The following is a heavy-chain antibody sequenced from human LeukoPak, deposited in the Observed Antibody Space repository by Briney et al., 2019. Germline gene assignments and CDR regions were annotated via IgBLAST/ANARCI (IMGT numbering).Heavy chain of an antibody. CDR2: IIPIFGTA. J-gene: IGHJ4*02. CDR1: GGTFSSYA. CDR3: ARDRGNYSDSSGYYYSFDY. Sequence: SVKVSCKASGGTFSSYAISWVRQAPGQGLEWMGGIIPIFGTANYAQKVQGRVPITTDESTSTASMELSSLRSEDTGVYYCARDRGNYSDSSGYYYSFDYWGQGTLVTVSS. V-gene: IGHV1-69*05. D-gene: IGHD3-22*01.